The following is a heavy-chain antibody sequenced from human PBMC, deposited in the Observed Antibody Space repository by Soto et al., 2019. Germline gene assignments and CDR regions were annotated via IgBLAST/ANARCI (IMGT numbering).Heavy chain of an antibody. V-gene: IGHV3-49*03. CDR2: IRSKAYGGTT. J-gene: IGHJ5*02. CDR3: TRERAYYDILTGYYRFDP. CDR1: GFTFGDYA. D-gene: IGHD3-9*01. Sequence: GGSLRLSCTASGFTFGDYAMSWFRQAPGKGLEWVGFIRSKAYGGTTEYAASVKGRFTISRDDSKSIAYLQMNSLKTEDTAVYYCTRERAYYDILTGYYRFDPWGQGTLVTVSS.